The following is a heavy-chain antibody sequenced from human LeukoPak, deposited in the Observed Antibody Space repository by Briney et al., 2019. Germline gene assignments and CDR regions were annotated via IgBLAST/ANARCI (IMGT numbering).Heavy chain of an antibody. J-gene: IGHJ4*02. CDR1: GYTFTSYY. D-gene: IGHD3-22*01. Sequence: ASVKVSCKASGYTFTSYYMHWVRQAPGQGLEWMGWINPNSGGTNYAQKFQGRITMTRDTSISTAYMELSRLRSDDTAVYYCASLGTVISPPFDYWGQGTLVTVSS. V-gene: IGHV1-2*02. CDR2: INPNSGGT. CDR3: ASLGTVISPPFDY.